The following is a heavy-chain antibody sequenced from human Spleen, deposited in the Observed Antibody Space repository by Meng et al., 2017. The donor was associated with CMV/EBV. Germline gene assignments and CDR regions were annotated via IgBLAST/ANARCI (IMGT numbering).Heavy chain of an antibody. Sequence: GESLKISCAASGFTFSNCAVNWVRQAPGKGLEWVSSISSSSSYIYYADSVKGRFTISRDNAKNSLYLQMNSQRAEDTAVYYCARDRAPSSSSTEFDYWGQGTLVTVSS. CDR2: ISSSSSYI. CDR1: GFTFSNCA. D-gene: IGHD6-13*01. V-gene: IGHV3-21*01. J-gene: IGHJ4*02. CDR3: ARDRAPSSSSTEFDY.